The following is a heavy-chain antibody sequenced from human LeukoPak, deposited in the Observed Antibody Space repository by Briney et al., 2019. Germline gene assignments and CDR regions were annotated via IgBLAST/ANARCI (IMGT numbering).Heavy chain of an antibody. CDR2: IKQDGSEK. CDR1: GFTFSSYW. J-gene: IGHJ4*02. Sequence: QPGGSLRLSCAASGFTFSSYWMSWVRQAPGKGLEWVANIKQDGSEKYYVDSVKGRFTISRDNAKNSLYLQMNSLRAEDTAVYCCARGVYYYGSGSQTIDYWGQGTLVTVSS. CDR3: ARGVYYYGSGSQTIDY. D-gene: IGHD3-10*01. V-gene: IGHV3-7*01.